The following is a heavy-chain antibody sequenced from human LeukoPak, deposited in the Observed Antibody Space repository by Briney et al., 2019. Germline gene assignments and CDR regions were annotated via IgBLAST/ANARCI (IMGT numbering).Heavy chain of an antibody. CDR1: GFKFSDHY. D-gene: IGHD4-17*01. CDR3: ARDGEGPSTVTGLDAFDI. V-gene: IGHV3-72*01. Sequence: PGGSLRLSCAASGFKFSDHYIDWVRQAPGKGLEWVGRSRNKASSYTTESAASVEGRFTISRDVSESSLYLQMNSLRTEDTAVYYCARDGEGPSTVTGLDAFDIWGQGTMVTVSS. CDR2: SRNKASSYTT. J-gene: IGHJ3*02.